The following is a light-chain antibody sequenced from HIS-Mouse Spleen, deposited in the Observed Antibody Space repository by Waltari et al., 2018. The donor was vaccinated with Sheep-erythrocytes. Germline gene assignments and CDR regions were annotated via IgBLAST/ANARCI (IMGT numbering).Light chain of an antibody. V-gene: IGLV2-11*01. J-gene: IGLJ1*01. CDR1: SIDVGGYNY. CDR3: CSYAGSYNHV. Sequence: QSALTQPRSVSGSPGPSVTISCTGTSIDVGGYNYFSWYQQHPGKAPKLMIYDVSKRPSGVPDRFSGSKSGNSASLTISGLQAEDEADYYCCSYAGSYNHVFATGTKVTVL. CDR2: DVS.